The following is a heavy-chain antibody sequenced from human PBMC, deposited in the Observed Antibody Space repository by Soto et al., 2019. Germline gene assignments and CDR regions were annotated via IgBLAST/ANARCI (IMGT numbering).Heavy chain of an antibody. V-gene: IGHV3-30-3*01. D-gene: IGHD6-13*01. CDR2: ISYDGSNK. J-gene: IGHJ6*02. Sequence: PGGPLMLSCAASGFTFSSYAMHWVRQAPGKGLEWVAVISYDGSNKYYADSVKGRFTISRDNSKNTLYLQMNSLRAEDTAVYYCAREQLAGDYYYGMDVWGQGTTVTVSS. CDR3: AREQLAGDYYYGMDV. CDR1: GFTFSSYA.